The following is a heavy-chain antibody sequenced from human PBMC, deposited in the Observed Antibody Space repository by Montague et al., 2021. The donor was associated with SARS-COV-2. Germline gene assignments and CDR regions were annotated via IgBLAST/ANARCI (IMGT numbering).Heavy chain of an antibody. CDR2: INHSGST. CDR3: ARRSYYGSGSYYDSGFDP. CDR1: GGSFSGYY. Sequence: SDTLSLTCAVYGGSFSGYYWSWIRQPPGKGLEWIGEINHSGSTNYNPSLKSRVTISVDTSKNQFSLKLSSVTAADTAVYYCARRSYYGSGSYYDSGFDPWGQGALVTVS. J-gene: IGHJ5*02. D-gene: IGHD3-10*01. V-gene: IGHV4-34*01.